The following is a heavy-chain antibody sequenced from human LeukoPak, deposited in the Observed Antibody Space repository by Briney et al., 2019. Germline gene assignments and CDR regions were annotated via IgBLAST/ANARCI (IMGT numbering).Heavy chain of an antibody. CDR2: ISYDGSNT. V-gene: IGHV3-30*03. Sequence: QPGGSLRLSCAASGFTFSSYGMHWVRQAPGKGLEWVAVISYDGSNTYYADSVKGRFTISRDNAKNTVDLQMNSLRAEDTAVYYCARGGWGTAIDYLGQGTLVTVSS. J-gene: IGHJ4*02. CDR3: ARGGWGTAIDY. CDR1: GFTFSSYG. D-gene: IGHD1-7*01.